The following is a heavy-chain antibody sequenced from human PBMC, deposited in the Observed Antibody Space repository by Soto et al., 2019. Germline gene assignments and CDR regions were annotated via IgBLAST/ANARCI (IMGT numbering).Heavy chain of an antibody. CDR3: AKDPLTRGWFDP. CDR1: GFTFSGNA. CDR2: ISAGGTT. V-gene: IGHV3-23*01. Sequence: XGSLRLSGVASGFTFSGNAMTWVRQAPGKGLHWVSGISAGGTTYYADSAKGRFTTSRDNSKNTLYLQMNSLRADDTAVYYCAKDPLTRGWFDPWGQGTLVTVSS. J-gene: IGHJ5*02.